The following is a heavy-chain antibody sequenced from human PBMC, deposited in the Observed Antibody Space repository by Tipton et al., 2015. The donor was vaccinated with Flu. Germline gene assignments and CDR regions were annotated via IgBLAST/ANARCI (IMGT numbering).Heavy chain of an antibody. CDR1: GGSISSGSYY. CDR2: IYTSGST. Sequence: TLSLTCTVSGGSISSGSYYWSWIRQPAGKGLEWIGRIYTSGSTKYNPSLKSRVTMSVDTSKNQFSLSLSSVTAADTAVYYCARGSGSGTFVIFDYWGQGTLVAVSS. D-gene: IGHD3-10*01. J-gene: IGHJ4*02. CDR3: ARGSGSGTFVIFDY. V-gene: IGHV4-61*02.